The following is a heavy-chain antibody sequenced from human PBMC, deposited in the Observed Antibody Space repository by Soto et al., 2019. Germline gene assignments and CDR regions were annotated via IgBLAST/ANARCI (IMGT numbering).Heavy chain of an antibody. CDR2: ISAHNGNT. D-gene: IGHD1-1*01. V-gene: IGHV1-18*01. CDR1: GYAFTTYG. J-gene: IGHJ4*02. Sequence: QVHLVQSGAEVKKPGASVKVSCKGSGYAFTTYGITWVRQAPGQGLEWMGWISAHNGNTNYAQKLQGRVTVTRDPSTSTAYMEQRGLKSDDTAVYYWARGRYGDYWGQGALVTVSS. CDR3: ARGRYGDY.